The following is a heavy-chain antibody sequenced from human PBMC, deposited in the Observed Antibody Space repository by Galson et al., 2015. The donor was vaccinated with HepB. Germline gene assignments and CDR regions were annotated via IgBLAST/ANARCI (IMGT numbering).Heavy chain of an antibody. CDR3: ASPGDLVRVLSY. V-gene: IGHV1-3*01. CDR1: GYTFTAYN. CDR2: LNSANGNR. Sequence: SVKVSCKASGYTFTAYNIHWVRQAPGQSLVWMAWLNSANGNRKHSQNFQGRLTVTRDTSAGTAYMELRSLRSEDTAVYYCASPGDLVRVLSYWGQGTLVTVSS. J-gene: IGHJ4*02. D-gene: IGHD2/OR15-2a*01.